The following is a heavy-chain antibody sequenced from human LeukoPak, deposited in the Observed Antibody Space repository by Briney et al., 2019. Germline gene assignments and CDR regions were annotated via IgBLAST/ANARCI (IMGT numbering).Heavy chain of an antibody. J-gene: IGHJ6*03. D-gene: IGHD3-3*02. CDR1: EVSVSSMF. Sequence: GGSLRLSCAAFEVSVSSMFMSWVRQAPGKGLEWVSVIYSGGSGGTTFYADSVKGRFTVSRDNAKTSLYLQMNSLRAGDTAVYFCARRAFSYYYMDVWGKGTTVTVSS. CDR3: ARRAFSYYYMDV. CDR2: IYSGGSGGTT. V-gene: IGHV3-66*01.